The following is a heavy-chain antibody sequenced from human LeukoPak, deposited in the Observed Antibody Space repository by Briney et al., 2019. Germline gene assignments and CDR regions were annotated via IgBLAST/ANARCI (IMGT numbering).Heavy chain of an antibody. Sequence: GRSLRLSCAASGFTFSSYGMHWVRQAPGTGLEWGAVISYDGSNKYYADSVKGRFTISRDNFKNTLYLQMNSLRAEDTAVYYCAKGIAEAGIEYFDYWGQGTLVTVSS. J-gene: IGHJ4*02. V-gene: IGHV3-30*18. D-gene: IGHD6-13*01. CDR1: GFTFSSYG. CDR3: AKGIAEAGIEYFDY. CDR2: ISYDGSNK.